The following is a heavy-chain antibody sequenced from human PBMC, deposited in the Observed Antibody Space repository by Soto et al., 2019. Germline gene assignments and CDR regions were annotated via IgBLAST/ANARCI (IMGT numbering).Heavy chain of an antibody. V-gene: IGHV1-3*01. Sequence: QVQLVQSGAEVKKPGASVKVSCKASGYTFTSYAMHWVRQAPGQRLEWMGWINAGSGNTKYSQKFQGRVAITRDTSASTADMELSSLRSADTAIYYCARDLTMGRGVIYYMDFWGKGTTVTVSS. J-gene: IGHJ6*03. CDR1: GYTFTSYA. CDR2: INAGSGNT. CDR3: ARDLTMGRGVIYYMDF. D-gene: IGHD3-10*01.